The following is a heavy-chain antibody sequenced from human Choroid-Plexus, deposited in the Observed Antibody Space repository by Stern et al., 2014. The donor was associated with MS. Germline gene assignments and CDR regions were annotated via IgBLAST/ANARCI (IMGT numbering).Heavy chain of an antibody. CDR1: GFTLGSCA. Sequence: QLVQSGGGVVQPGRPLRLSCVASGFTLGSCAMPWVRQAPGKGLESVAGVSYGGSNKYDADAVKGRFTISRGNSQNTLYMQMSSLRPEDTAVYYCAKDRQYLTYFFDHWGQGSLVTVSS. CDR2: VSYGGSNK. D-gene: IGHD2/OR15-2a*01. J-gene: IGHJ5*02. CDR3: AKDRQYLTYFFDH. V-gene: IGHV3-30*18.